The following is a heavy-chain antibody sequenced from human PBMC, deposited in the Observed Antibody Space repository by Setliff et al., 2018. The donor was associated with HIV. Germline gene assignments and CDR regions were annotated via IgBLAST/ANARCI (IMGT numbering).Heavy chain of an antibody. J-gene: IGHJ6*03. V-gene: IGHV4-59*08. CDR1: GGSITGYY. Sequence: PSETLSLTCAVSGGSITGYYWSWIRQPPGKGMEWIGYIYYSGTTKYNPSLKSRVTISVDTSKKHFSLRLTSVTAADTAVYFCARGVIETDYDYVDIYYYNYMDVWGKGTTVTVSS. D-gene: IGHD5-12*01. CDR3: ARGVIETDYDYVDIYYYNYMDV. CDR2: IYYSGTT.